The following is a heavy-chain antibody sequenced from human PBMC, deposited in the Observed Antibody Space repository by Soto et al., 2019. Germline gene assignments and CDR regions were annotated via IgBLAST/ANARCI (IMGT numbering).Heavy chain of an antibody. J-gene: IGHJ6*02. CDR2: ISYDGSNK. CDR3: ARDYSGLWFGELPYGMDV. Sequence: GGSLRLSCAASGFTFSSYAMHWVRQAPGKGLEWVAVISYDGSNKYYADSVKGRFTISRDNSKNTLYLQMNSLRAEDTAVYYCARDYSGLWFGELPYGMDVWGQGTTVTVSS. D-gene: IGHD3-10*01. CDR1: GFTFSSYA. V-gene: IGHV3-30-3*01.